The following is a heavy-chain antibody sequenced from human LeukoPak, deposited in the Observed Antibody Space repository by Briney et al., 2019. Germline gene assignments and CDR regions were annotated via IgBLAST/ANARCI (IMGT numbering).Heavy chain of an antibody. Sequence: PGGSLRLSCAASGFTFTTYWMHWVRQAPGKGLVWVSRINSDGSDTTYADSVKGRFTTSRDNAKNMLYLRMNSLRAEDTAVYYCARGTNGIWSFDYWGQGTLVTVSS. CDR2: INSDGSDT. J-gene: IGHJ4*02. CDR1: GFTFTTYW. D-gene: IGHD2-8*01. CDR3: ARGTNGIWSFDY. V-gene: IGHV3-74*01.